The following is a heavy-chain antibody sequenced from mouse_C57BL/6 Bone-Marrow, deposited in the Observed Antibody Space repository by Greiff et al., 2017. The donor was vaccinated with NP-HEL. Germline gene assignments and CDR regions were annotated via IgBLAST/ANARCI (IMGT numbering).Heavy chain of an antibody. Sequence: EVQLQQSGPGLVKPSQSLSLTCSVTGYSITSGYYWNWIRQFPGNKLEWMGYISYDGSNNYNPSLKNRISITRDTSKNQFFLKLNSVTTEDTATYYCARDGGGYYFFFDYWGQGTTLTVSS. V-gene: IGHV3-6*01. D-gene: IGHD2-3*01. J-gene: IGHJ2*01. CDR2: ISYDGSN. CDR1: GYSITSGYY. CDR3: ARDGGGYYFFFDY.